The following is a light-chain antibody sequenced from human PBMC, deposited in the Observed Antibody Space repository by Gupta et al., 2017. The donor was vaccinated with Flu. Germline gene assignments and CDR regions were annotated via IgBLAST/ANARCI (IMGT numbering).Light chain of an antibody. CDR1: SSDVGRYNY. CDR2: EVS. Sequence: SSDVGRYNYVSWYQQHPGKAPKLMIYEVSKRPSGVSNRFSGSKSGNAASLTISGLQAEDEADYYCSSYTSSSTLDVFGTGTKVTVL. V-gene: IGLV2-14*01. J-gene: IGLJ1*01. CDR3: SSYTSSSTLDV.